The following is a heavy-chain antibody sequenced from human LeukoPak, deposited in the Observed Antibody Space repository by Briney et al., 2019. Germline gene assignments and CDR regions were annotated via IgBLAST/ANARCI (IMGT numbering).Heavy chain of an antibody. CDR2: MSSSGDTI. V-gene: IGHV3-11*01. J-gene: IGHJ4*02. D-gene: IGHD4-17*01. Sequence: PGGSLRLSCAASGFTFSDYYMSWIRQAPGKGLEWVSHMSSSGDTIYYADSVKGRFTISRDNAKNSLYLQMNNLRAEDTAVYYCARANFYGEDYWGQGTLVTVSS. CDR3: ARANFYGEDY. CDR1: GFTFSDYY.